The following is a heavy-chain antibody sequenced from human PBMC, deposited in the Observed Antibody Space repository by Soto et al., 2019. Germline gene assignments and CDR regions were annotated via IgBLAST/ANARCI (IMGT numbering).Heavy chain of an antibody. V-gene: IGHV3-48*03. Sequence: EVQLVESGGGLVQPGGSLRLSCAASGFTFSSYEMNWVRKAPGKGLEWVSYISSSGSTIYYADSVKGRFTISRDNAKNSLYLQMNSLRAEDTAVYYCARGSAAAGPHFDYWGQGTLVTVSS. CDR3: ARGSAAAGPHFDY. CDR2: ISSSGSTI. CDR1: GFTFSSYE. D-gene: IGHD6-13*01. J-gene: IGHJ4*02.